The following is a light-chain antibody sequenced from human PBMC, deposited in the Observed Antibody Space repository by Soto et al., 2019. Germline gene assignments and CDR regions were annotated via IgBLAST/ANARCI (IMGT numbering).Light chain of an antibody. J-gene: IGKJ5*01. CDR1: QSVSSY. CDR2: DAS. V-gene: IGKV3-11*01. Sequence: EIVLTQSPATLSLSPGERATLSCRASQSVSSYLAWYQQKPGQAPRLLIYDASNRATGIPARFSGGGSGTGFALAISSLEPEDFAVYYCQQRSNWPPTFGQGTRLEIK. CDR3: QQRSNWPPT.